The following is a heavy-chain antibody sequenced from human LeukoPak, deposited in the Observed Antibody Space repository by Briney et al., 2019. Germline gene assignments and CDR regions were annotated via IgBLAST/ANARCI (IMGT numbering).Heavy chain of an antibody. Sequence: SETLSLTCSVSGDSITGYSWSWIRQTPGKGLEWIGYIYYNGDTHYNPSLNSRLSISVDTPNNQFSLNLRSVTAADTAVYYCVRGPYGASISNWLDPWGQGTLVTVSS. V-gene: IGHV4-59*01. CDR2: IYYNGDT. CDR1: GDSITGYS. CDR3: VRGPYGASISNWLDP. D-gene: IGHD4/OR15-4a*01. J-gene: IGHJ5*02.